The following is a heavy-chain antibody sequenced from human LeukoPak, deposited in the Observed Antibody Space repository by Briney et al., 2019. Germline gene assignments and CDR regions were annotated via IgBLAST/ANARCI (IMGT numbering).Heavy chain of an antibody. CDR3: ARDRTHSLY. Sequence: GGSLRLSCAVSGFTFGSYWMSWVRQAPGKGLEWVANINQDGSEKCYVDSVKGRFTISRDNAKNSLYLQMNSLRAEDTAVYYCARDRTHSLYWGQGTLVTVSS. CDR2: INQDGSEK. D-gene: IGHD1-26*01. J-gene: IGHJ4*02. V-gene: IGHV3-7*01. CDR1: GFTFGSYW.